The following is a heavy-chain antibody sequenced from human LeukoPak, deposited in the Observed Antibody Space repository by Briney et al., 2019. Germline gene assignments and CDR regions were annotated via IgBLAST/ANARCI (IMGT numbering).Heavy chain of an antibody. J-gene: IGHJ6*02. V-gene: IGHV4-34*01. CDR3: ARGFYYDSSGYYNYYYYYYGMDV. Sequence: SETLSLTCAVYGGSFSGYYWSWIRQPPGKGLEWIGEFNHSGSTNYNPSLKSRVTISVDTSKNQFSLKLSSVTAADTAVYYCARGFYYDSSGYYNYYYYYYGMDVWGQGTTVTVSS. D-gene: IGHD3-22*01. CDR2: FNHSGST. CDR1: GGSFSGYY.